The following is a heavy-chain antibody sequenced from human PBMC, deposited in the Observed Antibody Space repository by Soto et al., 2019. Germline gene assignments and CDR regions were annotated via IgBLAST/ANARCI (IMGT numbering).Heavy chain of an antibody. CDR3: VRGNPLNDY. CDR2: IDIDGSIT. CDR1: GFNFGSYW. J-gene: IGHJ4*02. Sequence: PGGSLRLSCVASGFNFGSYWMHWIRQAPGKGLVWVSRIDIDGSITTYADSVEGRFTISRDNAKKTLYLQMNSLTAEDSALYFCVRGNPLNDYWGQGTLVTVSS. D-gene: IGHD1-1*01. V-gene: IGHV3-74*01.